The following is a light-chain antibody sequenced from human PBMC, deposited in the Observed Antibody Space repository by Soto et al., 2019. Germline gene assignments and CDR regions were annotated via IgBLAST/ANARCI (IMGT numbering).Light chain of an antibody. V-gene: IGKV1-12*01. J-gene: IGKJ4*01. CDR2: TAS. Sequence: DIQMTQSPSSVSASIGDSVTITCRASQGISSRLAWYQQKPGKAPKLLIYTASSLQSGVPSRFSGSGSGTDFTLTISSLQPEEFATYYCQQANRFPLTCGGETKVESK. CDR3: QQANRFPLT. CDR1: QGISSR.